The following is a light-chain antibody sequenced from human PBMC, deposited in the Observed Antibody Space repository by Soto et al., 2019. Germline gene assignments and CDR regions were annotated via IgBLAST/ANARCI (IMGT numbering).Light chain of an antibody. J-gene: IGKJ4*01. Sequence: EIVLTQSPATLSLSPGERATLSCRASQSVDSYLAWYQQKPGQAPRLLIFDASNRATGIPARFSGSGSGTDFTLTISSLEPEDFAVYYGQQPSNRLTFGGGTKVEI. CDR1: QSVDSY. CDR2: DAS. CDR3: QQPSNRLT. V-gene: IGKV3-11*01.